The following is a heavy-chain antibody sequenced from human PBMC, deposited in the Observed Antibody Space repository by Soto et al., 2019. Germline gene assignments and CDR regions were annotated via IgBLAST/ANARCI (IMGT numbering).Heavy chain of an antibody. CDR1: GFKFSRYW. CDR3: ARGLVSTAGIDY. V-gene: IGHV3-7*04. Sequence: GGSQRLSCEASGFKFSRYWMRWDHQAQGKGLEWVANTKQDGSEKYYVDSVKGRFTISRDNAKNSLYLQMNSLTAEDTAVYYCARGLVSTAGIDYWGPGTLVTSPQ. J-gene: IGHJ4*02. D-gene: IGHD4-17*01. CDR2: TKQDGSEK.